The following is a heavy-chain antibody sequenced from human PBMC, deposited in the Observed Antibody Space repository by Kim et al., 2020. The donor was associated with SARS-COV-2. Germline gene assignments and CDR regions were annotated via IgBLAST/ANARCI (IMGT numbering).Heavy chain of an antibody. CDR1: GYTFTSYG. D-gene: IGHD4-17*01. V-gene: IGHV1-18*01. Sequence: ASVKVSCKASGYTFTSYGISWVRQAPGQGLEWMGWISAYNGNTNYAQKLQGRVTMTTDTSTSTAYMELRSLRSDDTAVYYCARGPGTSTVTTNYYYLGMDVWGQGTTVTVSS. CDR3: ARGPGTSTVTTNYYYLGMDV. J-gene: IGHJ6*02. CDR2: ISAYNGNT.